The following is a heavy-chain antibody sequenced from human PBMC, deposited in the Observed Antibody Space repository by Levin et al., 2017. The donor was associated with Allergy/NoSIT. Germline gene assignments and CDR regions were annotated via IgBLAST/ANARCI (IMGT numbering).Heavy chain of an antibody. CDR3: AKQTAGTDYYYYGMDV. V-gene: IGHV3-23*01. D-gene: IGHD6-13*01. Sequence: HGESLKISCAASGFIFSSYAMSWVRQAPGKGLEWVSAISGSSGRTYYADSVKGRFTISRDNSKNTLYLQMNSLRAEDTAVYYCAKQTAGTDYYYYGMDVWGQGTTVTVSS. J-gene: IGHJ6*02. CDR1: GFIFSSYA. CDR2: ISGSSGRT.